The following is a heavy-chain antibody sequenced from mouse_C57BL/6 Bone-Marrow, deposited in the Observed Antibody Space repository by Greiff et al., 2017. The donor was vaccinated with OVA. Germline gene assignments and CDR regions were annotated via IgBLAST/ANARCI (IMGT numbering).Heavy chain of an antibody. J-gene: IGHJ1*03. CDR1: GFTISDYG. Sequence: EVKLMESGGGLVKPGGSLKLSCAASGFTISDYGMHWVRQAPEKGLEWVAYISSGSSTIYYADQVKGRFTISRDNAKNTLFMQMTRLRAEDTAMYYCARINYWYVDDWGTGTTVTVSS. V-gene: IGHV5-17*01. CDR3: ARINYWYVDD. CDR2: ISSGSSTI.